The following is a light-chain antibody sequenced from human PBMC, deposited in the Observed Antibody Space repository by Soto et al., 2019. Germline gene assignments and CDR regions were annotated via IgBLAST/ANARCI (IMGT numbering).Light chain of an antibody. V-gene: IGKV3-11*01. CDR1: QSISSY. Sequence: EIVLTQSPATLSLSPGERATLSCRASQSISSYLAWYQQRPGQAPRLLIYDASNRAIGIPARFSCSGSGTDFTLTISSLEPEDFAVYYCQQRSNWPPLTFGGGTKVEIK. CDR2: DAS. CDR3: QQRSNWPPLT. J-gene: IGKJ4*01.